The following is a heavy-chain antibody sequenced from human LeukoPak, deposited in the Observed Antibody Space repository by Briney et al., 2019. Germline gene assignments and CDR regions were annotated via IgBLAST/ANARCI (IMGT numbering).Heavy chain of an antibody. CDR1: GFTFSNYT. D-gene: IGHD3-3*01. Sequence: GGSLRLSCVASGFTFSNYTMNWVRQAPGKGLEWVASISDGGTYIYYADSLKGRFTISRDNAKNSMYLQMNSLRAEDTAVYYCARDPYYDFWSDYGTEAFDIWGQGTMVIVSS. J-gene: IGHJ3*02. V-gene: IGHV3-21*01. CDR3: ARDPYYDFWSDYGTEAFDI. CDR2: ISDGGTYI.